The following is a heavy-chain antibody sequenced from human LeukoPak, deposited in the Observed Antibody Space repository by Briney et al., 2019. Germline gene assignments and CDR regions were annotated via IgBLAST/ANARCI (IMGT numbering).Heavy chain of an antibody. CDR2: ISYDGSNK. D-gene: IGHD2-8*01. J-gene: IGHJ4*02. V-gene: IGHV3-30-3*01. Sequence: SCKASGGTFSSYAMHWVRQAPGKGLEWVAVISYDGSNKYYAGSVKGRFTISRDNSKNTLYLQMNSLTEEDTAVYYCAKEERGGFCTNGVCYPGDYWGQGTLVTVSS. CDR1: GGTFSSYA. CDR3: AKEERGGFCTNGVCYPGDY.